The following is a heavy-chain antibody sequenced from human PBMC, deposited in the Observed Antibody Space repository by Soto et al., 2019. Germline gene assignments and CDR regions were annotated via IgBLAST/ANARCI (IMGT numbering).Heavy chain of an antibody. CDR3: AREARGVISGMDV. J-gene: IGHJ6*02. D-gene: IGHD3-10*01. V-gene: IGHV4-61*08. CDR2: IYYSGST. Sequence: TSETLSLTCTVSGGSISIGGYYWSWIRQHPGKGLEWIGYIYYSGSTNYNPSLKSRVTISLDTSKRQLSLKLISVTAADTAVYYCAREARGVISGMDVCGQGTTVAVYS. CDR1: GGSISIGGYY.